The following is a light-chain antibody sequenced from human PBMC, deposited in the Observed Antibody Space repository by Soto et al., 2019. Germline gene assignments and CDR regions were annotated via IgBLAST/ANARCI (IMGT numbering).Light chain of an antibody. CDR1: QSVTTN. CDR2: GAS. V-gene: IGKV3-15*01. CDR3: QQYNNWPSLT. J-gene: IGKJ4*01. Sequence: EIVMTQSPATLSVSPGERATLSCRASQSVTTNLAWYQQRPGQGPRLLIYGASSRAPGIPARFSGSGSGTEFTLTISSLQSEDFAVYFCQQYNNWPSLTFGGGTKVEIK.